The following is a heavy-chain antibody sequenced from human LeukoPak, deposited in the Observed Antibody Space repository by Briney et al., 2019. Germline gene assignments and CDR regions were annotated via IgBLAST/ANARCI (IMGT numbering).Heavy chain of an antibody. D-gene: IGHD2-15*01. CDR3: ARDMSGYCSGGRCYNMGYFDY. CDR2: ISYDGSNK. V-gene: IGHV3-30-3*01. CDR1: GFTFNSYA. J-gene: IGHJ4*02. Sequence: GGSLGLSCAASGFTFNSYAMHWVRQAPGKGLEWVAVISYDGSNKYYADSVKGRFTISRDNSKNTLYLQMNSLRAEDTAVYYCARDMSGYCSGGRCYNMGYFDYWGQGTLVTVSS.